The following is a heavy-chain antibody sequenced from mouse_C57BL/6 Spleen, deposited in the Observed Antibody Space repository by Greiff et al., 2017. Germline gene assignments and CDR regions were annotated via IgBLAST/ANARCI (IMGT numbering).Heavy chain of an antibody. J-gene: IGHJ2*01. D-gene: IGHD1-1*01. CDR2: IDPSDSYT. CDR1: GYTFTSYW. V-gene: IGHV1-69*01. Sequence: QVQLQQPGAELVMPGASVKLSCKASGYTFTSYWMPWVQQRPGQGLEWIGEIDPSDSYTNYNQKFKGKSTLTVDKSSSTAYMQLSSLTSEDSAVYYCARRGVYYYGSSPFDYWGQGTTLTVSS. CDR3: ARRGVYYYGSSPFDY.